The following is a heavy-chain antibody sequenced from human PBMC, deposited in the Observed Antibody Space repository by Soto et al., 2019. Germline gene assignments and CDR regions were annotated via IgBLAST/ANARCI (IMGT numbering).Heavy chain of an antibody. Sequence: GGSLRLSCAASGFTFSSYAMSWVRQAPGKGLEWVSGISGSGGSTDYADSVKGRFTISRDNSKNTLHLQMNSLRADDTAVYYCAKPRIVGATSDFDYWGQGTLVTVSS. CDR3: AKPRIVGATSDFDY. CDR2: ISGSGGST. CDR1: GFTFSSYA. V-gene: IGHV3-23*01. J-gene: IGHJ4*02. D-gene: IGHD1-26*01.